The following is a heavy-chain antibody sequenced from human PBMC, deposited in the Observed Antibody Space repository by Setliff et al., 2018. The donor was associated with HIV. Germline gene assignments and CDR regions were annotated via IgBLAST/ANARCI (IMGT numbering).Heavy chain of an antibody. CDR1: GFTFNTYW. D-gene: IGHD2-15*01. J-gene: IGHJ6*03. Sequence: PGGSLRLSCVGSGFTFNTYWMSWVRQAPGKGPEWVTNIKYDGSEKSYVDSVRGRFTISRDISKNTVYLRMNSLRAEDTAVYYCARDPLRGYCSGGTCYSAGHYYYYYYMDVWGKGTTVTVSS. V-gene: IGHV3-7*01. CDR3: ARDPLRGYCSGGTCYSAGHYYYYYYMDV. CDR2: IKYDGSEK.